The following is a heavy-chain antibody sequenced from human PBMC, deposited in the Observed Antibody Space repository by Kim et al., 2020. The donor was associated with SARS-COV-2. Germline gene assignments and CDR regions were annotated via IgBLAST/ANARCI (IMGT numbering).Heavy chain of an antibody. CDR3: ARGSHLGGSYYER. D-gene: IGHD1-26*01. J-gene: IGHJ4*02. V-gene: IGHV4-34*01. Sequence: SETLSLTCAVYGGSFSGYYWSWIRQPPGKGLEWIGEINHSGSTNYNPSLKSRVTISVDTSKNQFSLKLSSVTAADTAVYYCARGSHLGGSYYERWGQGTLVTVSS. CDR1: GGSFSGYY. CDR2: INHSGST.